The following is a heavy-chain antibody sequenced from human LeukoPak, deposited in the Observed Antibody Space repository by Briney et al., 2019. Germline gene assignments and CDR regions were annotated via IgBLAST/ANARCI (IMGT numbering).Heavy chain of an antibody. CDR1: GFTFSDYY. D-gene: IGHD3-3*01. Sequence: GGSLRLSCAASGFTFSDYYMSWIRQAPGKGLEWVANIKQDGSEKYYVDSVKGRFTISRDNAKNSLYLQMNSLRAEDTAVYYCARDIPGGVLGLEWLTSGYYYYMDVWGKGTTVTVSS. J-gene: IGHJ6*03. CDR2: IKQDGSEK. V-gene: IGHV3-7*01. CDR3: ARDIPGGVLGLEWLTSGYYYYMDV.